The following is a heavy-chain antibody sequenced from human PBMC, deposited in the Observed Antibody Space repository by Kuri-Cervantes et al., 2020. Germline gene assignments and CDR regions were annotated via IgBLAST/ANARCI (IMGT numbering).Heavy chain of an antibody. CDR2: INPNSGGT. CDR1: GYTFTGYY. Sequence: ASVKVSCKASGYTFTGYYMHWLRQAPGQGLEWMGWINPNSGGTNYAQKFQGRVTMTRDTSISTAYMELSRLRSDDTAVYYCARVGKNYYDSSGYYYGYYYYYMDVWGKGTTVTVSS. D-gene: IGHD3-22*01. J-gene: IGHJ6*03. CDR3: ARVGKNYYDSSGYYYGYYYYYMDV. V-gene: IGHV1-2*02.